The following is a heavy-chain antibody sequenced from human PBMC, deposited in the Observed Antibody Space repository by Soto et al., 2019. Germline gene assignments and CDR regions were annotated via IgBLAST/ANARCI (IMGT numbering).Heavy chain of an antibody. Sequence: RASVKVSCKASGGTFSSYAISWVRQAPGQGLEWMGGIIPIFGTANYAQKFQGRVTITADESTSTAYMELSSLRSEDTAVYYCARDDGYNERDAFDIWGQGTTVTVSS. V-gene: IGHV1-69*13. CDR2: IIPIFGTA. CDR3: ARDDGYNERDAFDI. J-gene: IGHJ3*02. CDR1: GGTFSSYA. D-gene: IGHD5-12*01.